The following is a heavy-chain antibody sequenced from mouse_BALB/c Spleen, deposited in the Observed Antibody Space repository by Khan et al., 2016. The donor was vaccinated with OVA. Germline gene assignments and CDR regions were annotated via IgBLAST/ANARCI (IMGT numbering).Heavy chain of an antibody. CDR3: AFDGYFSAWFAY. Sequence: VQLQQSGPDLVKPGASVTISCKASGYSFTGYYMHWVKQSHGKSLEWIGRINPNNGGTSYNQKFKGKAILTVDKSSSTAYMELRSLTSEDSAVYYCAFDGYFSAWFAYWGQGTLVTVSA. V-gene: IGHV1-26*01. CDR2: INPNNGGT. CDR1: GYSFTGYY. J-gene: IGHJ3*01. D-gene: IGHD2-3*01.